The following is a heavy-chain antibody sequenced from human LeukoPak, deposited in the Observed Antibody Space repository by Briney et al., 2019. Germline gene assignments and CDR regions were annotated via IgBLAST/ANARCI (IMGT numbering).Heavy chain of an antibody. CDR2: IYSSGTT. V-gene: IGHV4-39*01. Sequence: SDTLSLTCTVSGGSVHSYDHYWAWIRQPPGKGLEWMGTIYSSGTTSYNPSLKSRVAISVDTSSNHFYLNLISVTAADTALYYCARQPHSYGPDYYYYYMDLWGTGTTVTVSS. CDR3: ARQPHSYGPDYYYYYMDL. J-gene: IGHJ6*03. D-gene: IGHD5-18*01. CDR1: GGSVHSYDHY.